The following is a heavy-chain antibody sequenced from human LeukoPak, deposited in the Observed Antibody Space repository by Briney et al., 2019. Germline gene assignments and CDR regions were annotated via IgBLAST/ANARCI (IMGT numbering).Heavy chain of an antibody. CDR2: IYTSGST. V-gene: IGHV4-4*07. Sequence: SETLSLTCTVSGGSISSYYWSWIRQPAGKGLEWIGRIYTSGSTNYNPSLKSRVTMSVDTSKNQFSLKLSSVTAADTAVYYCARGSPTFDFWSGYWGVGVFDIWGQGTMVTVSS. J-gene: IGHJ3*02. CDR1: GGSISSYY. CDR3: ARGSPTFDFWSGYWGVGVFDI. D-gene: IGHD3-3*01.